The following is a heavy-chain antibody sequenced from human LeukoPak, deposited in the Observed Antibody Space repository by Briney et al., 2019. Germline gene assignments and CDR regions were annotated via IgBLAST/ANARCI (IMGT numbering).Heavy chain of an antibody. J-gene: IGHJ6*03. CDR2: IRSKAYGGTT. CDR1: GFTFGDYA. CDR3: TRGRGPSMVAYIPWDYYYYYMDV. D-gene: IGHD4/OR15-4a*01. Sequence: PGGSLRLSCTASGFTFGDYAMSWFRQAPGKGLEWVGFIRSKAYGGTTEYAASVKGRFTISRDDSKSIAYLQVNSLKTEDTAVYYCTRGRGPSMVAYIPWDYYYYYMDVWGKGTTVTVSS. V-gene: IGHV3-49*03.